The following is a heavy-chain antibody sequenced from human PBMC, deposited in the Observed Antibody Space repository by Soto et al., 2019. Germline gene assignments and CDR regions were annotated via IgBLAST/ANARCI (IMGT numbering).Heavy chain of an antibody. Sequence: SVKVSCKASGGTFSSYSISWVRQAPGQGLEWMGGIIPIFGTANYAQKFQGRVTITADESTSTAYMELSSLRSEDTAVYYCAIFIAARPFDYWGQGTLVTVSS. D-gene: IGHD6-6*01. CDR2: IIPIFGTA. V-gene: IGHV1-69*13. CDR3: AIFIAARPFDY. J-gene: IGHJ4*02. CDR1: GGTFSSYS.